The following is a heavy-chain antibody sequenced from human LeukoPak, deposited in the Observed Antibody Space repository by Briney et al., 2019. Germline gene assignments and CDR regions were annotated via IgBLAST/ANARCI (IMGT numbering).Heavy chain of an antibody. Sequence: GGSLRLSCAASGFSFSSYWMSWVRQAPGKGLEWVANIKQDGVDKYYVDSVRGRFTISRDNAKNSLYLQMNSLRAEDTAVYYCARGSSSSNFDYWGQGTQVTVSS. CDR3: ARGSSSSNFDY. CDR1: GFSFSSYW. CDR2: IKQDGVDK. D-gene: IGHD6-6*01. V-gene: IGHV3-7*01. J-gene: IGHJ4*02.